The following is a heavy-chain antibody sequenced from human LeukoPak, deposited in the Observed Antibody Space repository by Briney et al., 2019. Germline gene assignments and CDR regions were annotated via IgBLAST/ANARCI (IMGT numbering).Heavy chain of an antibody. V-gene: IGHV3-7*01. J-gene: IGHJ4*02. CDR2: IKQDGSEK. D-gene: IGHD6-19*01. CDR3: AREVVSSGLDY. CDR1: GFTFSSYW. Sequence: PGGSLRLSCAASGFTFSSYWMSWVCQAPGKGLEWVANIKQDGSEKYYVDSVKGRFTISRDNAKNSLYLQMNSLRAEDTAVYYCAREVVSSGLDYWGQGTLVTVST.